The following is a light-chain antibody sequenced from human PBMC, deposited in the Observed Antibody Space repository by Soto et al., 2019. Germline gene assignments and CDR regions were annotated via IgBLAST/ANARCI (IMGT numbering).Light chain of an antibody. J-gene: IGLJ3*02. CDR3: CSYAGSDTWV. CDR1: TSNIGRNT. V-gene: IGLV1-44*01. Sequence: QSVLTQPPSASGTPGQRVIISCSGSTSNIGRNTVNWYQQLPGTAPKVLIHSNTKRPSGVSNRFSGSKSGNTASLTISGLQAEDEADYYCCSYAGSDTWVFGGGTKLTVL. CDR2: SNT.